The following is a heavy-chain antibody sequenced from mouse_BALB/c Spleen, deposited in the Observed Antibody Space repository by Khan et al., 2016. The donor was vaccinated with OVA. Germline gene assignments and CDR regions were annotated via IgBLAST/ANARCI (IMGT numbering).Heavy chain of an antibody. J-gene: IGHJ2*01. CDR3: ATSYYYGYYFDY. CDR2: ISGDSSTI. D-gene: IGHD1-1*01. V-gene: IGHV5-17*02. Sequence: EVELVESGGGLVQPGGSRKLSCAASGFTFSSYGMHWVRQAPEKGLEWVAYISGDSSTIYYTDTVKGRFTISRDNPKNNLSLQMTSLMSEDTAMYYCATSYYYGYYFDYWGPGTTLIVSS. CDR1: GFTFSSYG.